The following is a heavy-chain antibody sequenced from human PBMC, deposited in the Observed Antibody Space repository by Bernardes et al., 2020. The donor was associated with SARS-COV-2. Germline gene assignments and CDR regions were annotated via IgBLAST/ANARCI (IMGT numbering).Heavy chain of an antibody. V-gene: IGHV3-53*01. CDR1: GFTVRNSY. CDR2: IYSAGTT. Sequence: VGSLLLSCAASGFTVRNSYMSWVRQAPGPGLAWVSVIYSAGTTYYADSVKGRFTISRDNSKNTLYLQMNSLRDEDTAVYFCARDAGTPYSFGPQFDYWGQGTLVTVSS. CDR3: ARDAGTPYSFGPQFDY. D-gene: IGHD5-18*01. J-gene: IGHJ4*02.